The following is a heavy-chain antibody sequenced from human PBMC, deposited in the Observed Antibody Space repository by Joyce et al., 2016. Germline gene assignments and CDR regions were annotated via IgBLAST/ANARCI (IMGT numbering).Heavy chain of an antibody. J-gene: IGHJ2*01. CDR2: MSYDGTDK. CDR1: GFTVRAYG. D-gene: IGHD5-18*01. Sequence: QVQLVESGGGVVQPGRSLRLSCAASGFTVRAYGMHWVRQAPGKGLEWVAVMSYDGTDKYYVASAKSRFTISRDNSKNTLYLQMNSLRAEDTAVYHCAKDHREYNRGFYWYFDLWGRGTLVSVSS. CDR3: AKDHREYNRGFYWYFDL. V-gene: IGHV3-30*18.